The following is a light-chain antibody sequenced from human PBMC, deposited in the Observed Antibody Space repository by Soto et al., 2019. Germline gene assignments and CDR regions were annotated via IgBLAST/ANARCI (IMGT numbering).Light chain of an antibody. CDR3: QKRGNWPQ. CDR1: QSVGSY. J-gene: IGKJ5*01. V-gene: IGKV3-11*01. Sequence: EIVLKQSPGTLSLSPGERATLSCRASQSVGSYLGWYQQKPGQAPRLLIYDASNRATGIPARFSGSGFGTDFTLTISSLEPEDFAVYYCQKRGNWPQFGQGTRLEI. CDR2: DAS.